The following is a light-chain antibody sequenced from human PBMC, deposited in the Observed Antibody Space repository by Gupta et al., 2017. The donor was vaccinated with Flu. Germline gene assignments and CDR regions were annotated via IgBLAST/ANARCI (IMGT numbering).Light chain of an antibody. CDR1: SSDIGAYNY. J-gene: IGLJ3*02. CDR2: GVS. Sequence: ITSSCTGTSSDIGAYNYVSWYQRHPGKAPKRLMYGVSSRPSGISNRLSGSKSDNTASLTISGVQPEEEADYFCSSSSGSTTPGVFGGGTKLTVL. V-gene: IGLV2-14*03. CDR3: SSSSGSTTPGV.